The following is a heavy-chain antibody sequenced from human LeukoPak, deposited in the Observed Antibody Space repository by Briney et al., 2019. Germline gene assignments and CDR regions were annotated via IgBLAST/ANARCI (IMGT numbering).Heavy chain of an antibody. CDR2: ISGSGGST. Sequence: GGSLRLSCAASGFTFSSYGMHWVRQAPGKGLEWVSAISGSGGSTYYADSVKGRFTISRDNSKNTLYLQMNSLRAEDTAVYYCAKRIGYCSGGSCYLEGYFDYWGQGTLVTVSS. D-gene: IGHD2-15*01. CDR1: GFTFSSYG. V-gene: IGHV3-23*01. CDR3: AKRIGYCSGGSCYLEGYFDY. J-gene: IGHJ4*02.